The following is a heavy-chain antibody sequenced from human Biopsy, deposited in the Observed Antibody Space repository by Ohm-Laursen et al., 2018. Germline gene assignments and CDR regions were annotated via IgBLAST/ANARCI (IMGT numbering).Heavy chain of an antibody. V-gene: IGHV3-23*01. CDR2: IDVSDYNT. CDR1: GLTFHTYA. J-gene: IGHJ5*01. CDR3: VKQWGGYNFDS. Sequence: SLRLSCSASGLTFHTYAMNWVRQAPGKELEWVAHIDVSDYNTYYADSVRGRFTISRDNSKQMVHLEINSLTADDTAVYYCVKQWGGYNFDSWGQGTLVTVSS. D-gene: IGHD1-14*01.